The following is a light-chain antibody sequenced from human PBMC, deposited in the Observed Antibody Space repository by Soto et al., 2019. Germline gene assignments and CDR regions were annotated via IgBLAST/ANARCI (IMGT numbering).Light chain of an antibody. CDR2: GAS. CDR1: QSISSN. V-gene: IGKV3-15*01. J-gene: IGKJ4*01. CDR3: QQYNNWPPLT. Sequence: EIVMTQSPATLSVSPGERATLSCRARQSISSNLAWYQQKPGQAPRLLIYGASTRATGIPARFSGSGSGTEFTLTISSLQSEDFAVYYCQQYNNWPPLTFGGGTKVEMK.